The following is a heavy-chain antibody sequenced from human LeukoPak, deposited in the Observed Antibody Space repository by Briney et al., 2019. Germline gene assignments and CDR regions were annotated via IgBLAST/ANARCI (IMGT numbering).Heavy chain of an antibody. Sequence: GGSLRLSCAASGFTFSSYAMSWVRQAPGKGLEWVSAISGSGGSTYYADSVKGRFTISRDNSKNTLYLQMNSLRAEDTAVYYCAKDRYCSSTSCPLPALFGYWGQGTLVTVSS. D-gene: IGHD2-2*01. V-gene: IGHV3-23*01. CDR2: ISGSGGST. CDR3: AKDRYCSSTSCPLPALFGY. J-gene: IGHJ4*02. CDR1: GFTFSSYA.